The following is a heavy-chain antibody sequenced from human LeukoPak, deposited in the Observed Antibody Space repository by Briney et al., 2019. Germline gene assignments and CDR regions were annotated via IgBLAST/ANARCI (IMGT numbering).Heavy chain of an antibody. CDR3: ARSATPMVYATYTNYYYYYMDV. V-gene: IGHV3-30*02. Sequence: GGSLRLSCSASGFTFSTYDMHWVRQAPGKGLEWVAFIRSDGTHKYYADSVKGRFTISRDNSKNTLYLQMNSLRAEDTAVYYCARSATPMVYATYTNYYYYYMDVWGKGTTVTVSS. CDR1: GFTFSTYD. CDR2: IRSDGTHK. D-gene: IGHD2-8*01. J-gene: IGHJ6*03.